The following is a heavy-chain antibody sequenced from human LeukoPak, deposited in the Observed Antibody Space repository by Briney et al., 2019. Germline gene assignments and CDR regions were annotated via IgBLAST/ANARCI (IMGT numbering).Heavy chain of an antibody. CDR2: IRSSGGST. D-gene: IGHD2-15*01. CDR1: RFTFSSYA. J-gene: IGHJ4*02. Sequence: GGSLRLSCAAPRFTFSSYAMNWVRQTLQKGLGWVSDIRSSGGSTSYADSVKGRFTISRDNSKNTLYLQMNSLRAEDTAVYYCAKRPLGYCSGDSCYFDYWGQGTQVTVSS. V-gene: IGHV3-23*01. CDR3: AKRPLGYCSGDSCYFDY.